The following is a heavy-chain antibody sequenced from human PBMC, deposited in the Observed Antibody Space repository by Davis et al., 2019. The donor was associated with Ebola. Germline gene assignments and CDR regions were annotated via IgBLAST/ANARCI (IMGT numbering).Heavy chain of an antibody. D-gene: IGHD3-22*01. J-gene: IGHJ3*02. Sequence: ASVKVSCKASGYTFTSYGISWVRQAPGQGLEWMGWISAYNGNTNYAQKLQGRVTMTTDTSTSTAYMELSSLRSEDTAVYYCATETPVVVIIHRAFDIWGQGTMVTVSS. CDR2: ISAYNGNT. CDR1: GYTFTSYG. CDR3: ATETPVVVIIHRAFDI. V-gene: IGHV1-18*04.